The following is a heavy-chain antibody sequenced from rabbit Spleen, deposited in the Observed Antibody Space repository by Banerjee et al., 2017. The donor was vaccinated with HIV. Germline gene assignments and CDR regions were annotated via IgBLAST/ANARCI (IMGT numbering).Heavy chain of an antibody. Sequence: QEQLVESGGGLVQPGGSLKLSCKASEFDFSNYGVSWVRQAPGKGLEWIGYIEPIFGNTYYANWVNGRFTISSHNAQNTLYLQLSSLTAADTATYFCVRGASSSGYYSLWGQGTLVTVS. D-gene: IGHD1-1*01. CDR1: EFDFSNYG. CDR3: VRGASSSGYYSL. V-gene: IGHV1S47*01. CDR2: IEPIFGNT. J-gene: IGHJ4*01.